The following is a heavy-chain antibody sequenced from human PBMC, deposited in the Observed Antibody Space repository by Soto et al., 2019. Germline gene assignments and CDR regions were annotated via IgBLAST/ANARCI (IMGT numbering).Heavy chain of an antibody. V-gene: IGHV4-34*01. CDR2: INHSGSN. Sequence: QVQLQLWGAGLLKPSETLSLTCAVYGGSFSNYFWSWIRQPPGKGLEWIGEINHSGSNNYSPSLTRRVSISVDTSKMLFSLKLTSVTAADTAVYYCAGTYYSGAVASDYWGQGTLVTVSS. D-gene: IGHD2-15*01. CDR3: AGTYYSGAVASDY. CDR1: GGSFSNYF. J-gene: IGHJ4*02.